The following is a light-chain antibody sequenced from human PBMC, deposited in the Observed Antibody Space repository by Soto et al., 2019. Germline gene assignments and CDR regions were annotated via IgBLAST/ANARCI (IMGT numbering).Light chain of an antibody. J-gene: IGKJ1*01. Sequence: ELVMTQSPATLSVSPGERATLSCRVSQSVSNNLAWYQQKPGQAPRLLIYGASTRATDIPARFSGSGSGTEFTLTISSLQSEDFAVYYCQQDNSWPLTFGQGTKVEFK. CDR2: GAS. CDR3: QQDNSWPLT. V-gene: IGKV3-15*01. CDR1: QSVSNN.